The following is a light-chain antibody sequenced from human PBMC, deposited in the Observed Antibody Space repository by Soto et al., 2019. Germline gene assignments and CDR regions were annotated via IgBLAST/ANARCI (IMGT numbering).Light chain of an antibody. CDR2: AAS. CDR3: QQYNDWPPIT. Sequence: EIVMTQSPATLSVSPGERATLSCRASQSVSSNLAWYQQKPGQAPRLLIYAASTRATGIPARFSGSGSGTESTLTISSLQSVDFAVYFCQQYNDWPPITFGPGTKVDIK. J-gene: IGKJ3*01. V-gene: IGKV3-15*01. CDR1: QSVSSN.